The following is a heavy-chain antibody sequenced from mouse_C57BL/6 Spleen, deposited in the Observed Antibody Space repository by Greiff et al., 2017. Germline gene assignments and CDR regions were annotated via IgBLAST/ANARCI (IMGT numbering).Heavy chain of an antibody. V-gene: IGHV1-19*01. D-gene: IGHD2-5*01. CDR1: GYTFTDYY. J-gene: IGHJ4*01. CDR2: INPYNGGT. Sequence: VQLQQSGPVLVKPGASVKMSCKASGYTFTDYYMNWVKQSHGKSLEWIGVINPYNGGTSYNQKFKGKATLTVDKSSSTAYMELNSLTSEDSAVYYCARRDSNGYYAMDYWGQGTSVTVSS. CDR3: ARRDSNGYYAMDY.